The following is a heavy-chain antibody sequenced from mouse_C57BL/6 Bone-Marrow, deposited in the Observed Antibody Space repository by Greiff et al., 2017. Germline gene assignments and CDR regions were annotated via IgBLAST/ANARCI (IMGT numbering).Heavy chain of an antibody. Sequence: EVQLVESGGDLVKPGGSLKLSCAASGFTFSSYGMSWVRQTPDKRLEWVATFSSGGSYTYYPDSVKGRFTISRDNAKNTLYLQMSSLKSEDTAMYYCARRTLYYAMDYWGQGTSVTVSA. CDR3: ARRTLYYAMDY. CDR2: FSSGGSYT. J-gene: IGHJ4*01. V-gene: IGHV5-6*01. CDR1: GFTFSSYG.